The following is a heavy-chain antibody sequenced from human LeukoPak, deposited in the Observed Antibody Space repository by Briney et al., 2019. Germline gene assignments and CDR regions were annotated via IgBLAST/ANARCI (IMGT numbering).Heavy chain of an antibody. CDR2: IYTSGST. CDR1: GGSISSYY. V-gene: IGHV4-4*07. J-gene: IGHJ3*02. Sequence: SETLSLTCTVSGGSISSYYWSWIRQPAGKGLEWIGRIYTSGSTNYNPSLRSRVTMSVDTSKNQFSLKLSSVTAADTAVYYCARDVAELRECKGYCSSTSRDDDAFDIWGQGTMVTVSS. D-gene: IGHD2-2*01. CDR3: ARDVAELRECKGYCSSTSRDDDAFDI.